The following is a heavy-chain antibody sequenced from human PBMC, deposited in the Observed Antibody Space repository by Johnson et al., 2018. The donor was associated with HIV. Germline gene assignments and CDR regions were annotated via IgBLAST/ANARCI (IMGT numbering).Heavy chain of an antibody. CDR1: RFIFDDYG. J-gene: IGHJ3*02. CDR2: LNWNGGST. D-gene: IGHD1-26*01. CDR3: ARRDSGSLSFDI. Sequence: VQLVESGGGVLRPGGSLRLSCEGFRFIFDDYGLSWVRQAPGKGLEWVPGLNWNGGSTGYADSVRGRCTISRDHGKTSLYLQMNNLRAEDTALYYCARRDSGSLSFDIWGQGTMVTVSS. V-gene: IGHV3-20*04.